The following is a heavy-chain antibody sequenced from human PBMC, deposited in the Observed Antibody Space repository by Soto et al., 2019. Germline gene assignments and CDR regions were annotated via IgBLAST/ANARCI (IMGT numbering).Heavy chain of an antibody. V-gene: IGHV4-39*01. CDR3: ASLSSSWPYYYYGMDV. Sequence: SETRSLTCTVSGGSISSSSYYWGWIRQPPGKGLEWIGSIYYSGSTYYNPSLKSRVTISVDTSKNQFSLKLSAVTAADTAVYYCASLSSSWPYYYYGMDVWGQGTTVTVSS. D-gene: IGHD6-13*01. CDR1: GGSISSSSYY. CDR2: IYYSGST. J-gene: IGHJ6*02.